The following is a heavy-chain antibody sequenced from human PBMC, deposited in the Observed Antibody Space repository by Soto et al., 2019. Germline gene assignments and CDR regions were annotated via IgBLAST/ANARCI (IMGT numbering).Heavy chain of an antibody. D-gene: IGHD3-22*01. CDR2: INPNSGGT. V-gene: IGHV1-2*02. J-gene: IGHJ6*02. CDR3: ARGGRNYYDSSGPYYYYYYGMDV. Sequence: ASVKVSCKAPGYTFTGYYMHWVRQAPGQGLEWMGWINPNSGGTNYAQKFQGRVTMTRDTSISTAYMELSRLRSDDTAVYYCARGGRNYYDSSGPYYYYYYGMDVWGQGTTVTVSS. CDR1: GYTFTGYY.